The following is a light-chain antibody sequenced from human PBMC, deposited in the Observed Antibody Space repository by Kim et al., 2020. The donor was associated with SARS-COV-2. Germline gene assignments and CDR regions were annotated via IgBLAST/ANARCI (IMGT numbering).Light chain of an antibody. CDR3: QQYCSS. Sequence: EIVLTQSPGTLSLSPGERATLSCRASQSVSSSYLAWYQQKPGQAPRLLIYGASSRATGIPDRFSGSGSGTDFTLTISRLEPEDFAVYYCQQYCSSFGGGTKVDIK. J-gene: IGKJ4*01. CDR2: GAS. V-gene: IGKV3-20*01. CDR1: QSVSSSY.